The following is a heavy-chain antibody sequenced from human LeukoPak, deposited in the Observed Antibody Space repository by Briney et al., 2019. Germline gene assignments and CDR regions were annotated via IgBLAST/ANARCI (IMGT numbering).Heavy chain of an antibody. D-gene: IGHD6-19*01. CDR1: GGSFSGYY. CDR3: ARSRRGSSGWYGH. V-gene: IGHV4-34*01. CDR2: INHSGSI. J-gene: IGHJ4*02. Sequence: SETLSLTCAVYGGSFSGYYWSWIRQPPGKGLEWIGEINHSGSINYNPSLKSRVTISVDTSKNQFSLKLSSVTAADPAVYYCARSRRGSSGWYGHWGQGTLVTVSS.